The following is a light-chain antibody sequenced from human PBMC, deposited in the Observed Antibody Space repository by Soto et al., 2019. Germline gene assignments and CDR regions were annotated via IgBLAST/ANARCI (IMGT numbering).Light chain of an antibody. CDR3: QQYNNWLT. J-gene: IGKJ4*01. V-gene: IGKV3-15*01. Sequence: VVVTQSPATLSVSPGEGATLSCRASQNVNSNLAWYQQKPGQAPRLLIYGASTRATGIPARFSGSGSGTEFTLTISSLQSEDFAVYYCQQYNNWLTFGGGTKVEIK. CDR1: QNVNSN. CDR2: GAS.